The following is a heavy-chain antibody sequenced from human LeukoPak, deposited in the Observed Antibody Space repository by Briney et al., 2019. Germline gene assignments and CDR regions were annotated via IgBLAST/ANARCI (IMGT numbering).Heavy chain of an antibody. Sequence: GGSLRLSCAASGFTFSSYEMNWVRQAPGKGLEWVSYVSSRGGTIYYADSVKGRFTISRDNAKNSLYLQMNSLRAEDTAVYYCARSGYSSGWSNYYYYGMDVWGQGPTVTVSS. V-gene: IGHV3-48*03. CDR1: GFTFSSYE. CDR3: ARSGYSSGWSNYYYYGMDV. D-gene: IGHD6-19*01. CDR2: VSSRGGTI. J-gene: IGHJ6*02.